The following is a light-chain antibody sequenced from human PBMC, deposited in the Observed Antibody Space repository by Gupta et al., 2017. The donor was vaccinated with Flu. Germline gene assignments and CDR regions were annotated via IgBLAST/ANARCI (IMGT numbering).Light chain of an antibody. CDR1: KCGDKY. J-gene: IGLJ1*01. CDR2: QEK. CDR3: QTWDSTTPWV. V-gene: IGLV3-1*01. Sequence: SYELTQPPSVSVCPGRTAISNCSGDKCGDKYTFWYQQKSGQSPVVVIYQEKKRPSGIPDRFSGSNSGNTATLTISGTQPMDEADYYCQTWDSTTPWVFGTGTRVTVL.